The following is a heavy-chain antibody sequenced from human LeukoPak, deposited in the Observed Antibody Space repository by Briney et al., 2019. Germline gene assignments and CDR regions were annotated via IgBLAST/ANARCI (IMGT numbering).Heavy chain of an antibody. CDR2: ISGSGGST. V-gene: IGHV3-23*01. D-gene: IGHD6-19*01. CDR1: GFTFGDYA. J-gene: IGHJ4*02. Sequence: GGSLRLSCTASGFTFGDYAMSWVRQAPGKGLEWVSAISGSGGSTYYADSVKGRFTISRDNSKNTLYLQMNSLRAEDTAVYYCAKGSSAGIAVVCIDYWGQGTLVTVSS. CDR3: AKGSSAGIAVVCIDY.